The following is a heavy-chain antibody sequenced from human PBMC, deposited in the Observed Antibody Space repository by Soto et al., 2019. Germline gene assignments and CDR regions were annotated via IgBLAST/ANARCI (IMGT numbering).Heavy chain of an antibody. D-gene: IGHD5-12*01. CDR1: GFSLSNVRMG. CDR3: ARTTITSFLFDY. Sequence: QVTLKESGPVLVKPTETLTLTCTVSGFSLSNVRMGVSWIRQPPGKALEWLAHIFSNDEKSYSTSLKSRLTISGDTSKSQVVLTMTNVDPVDTATYYCARTTITSFLFDYWGQGTLVTVSS. V-gene: IGHV2-26*01. CDR2: IFSNDEK. J-gene: IGHJ4*02.